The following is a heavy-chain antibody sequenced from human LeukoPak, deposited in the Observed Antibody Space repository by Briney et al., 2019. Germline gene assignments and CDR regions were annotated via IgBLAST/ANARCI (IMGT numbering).Heavy chain of an antibody. CDR1: GFTFSSYW. J-gene: IGHJ6*03. Sequence: GGSLRLSCAASGFTFSSYWMSWGRQAPGKGLEWVANIKQDGSEESYVDSVKGRLTISRNNAKNSLYLQMNSLRAEDTAVYYCAREYYDFWSGYYSKYYYMDVWGKGTTVTVSS. CDR2: IKQDGSEE. D-gene: IGHD3-3*01. V-gene: IGHV3-7*01. CDR3: AREYYDFWSGYYSKYYYMDV.